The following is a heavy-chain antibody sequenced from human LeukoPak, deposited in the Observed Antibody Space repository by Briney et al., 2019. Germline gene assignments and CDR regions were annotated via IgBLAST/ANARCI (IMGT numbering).Heavy chain of an antibody. CDR1: GESFSGYY. V-gene: IGHV4-59*10. Sequence: SETLSLTCAVYGESFSGYYWSWIRQPAGKGLEWIGRIYTSGSTNYNPSLKSRVTMSVDTSKNQFSLKLSSVTAADTAVYYCARGDGSGYFNWFDPWDQGTLVTVSS. CDR3: ARGDGSGYFNWFDP. D-gene: IGHD3-22*01. J-gene: IGHJ5*02. CDR2: IYTSGST.